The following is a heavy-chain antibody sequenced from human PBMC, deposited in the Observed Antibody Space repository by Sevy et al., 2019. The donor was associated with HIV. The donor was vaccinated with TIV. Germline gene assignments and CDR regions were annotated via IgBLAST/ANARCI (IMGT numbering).Heavy chain of an antibody. J-gene: IGHJ4*02. CDR2: IKSKTDGGTI. V-gene: IGHV3-15*01. CDR3: TTGRYSSSLYFEH. CDR1: GSTFSKAW. Sequence: GGSLRLSCAASGSTFSKAWMTWVRQAPGRGLEWVGRIKSKTDGGTIDYAAPGKGRFTISRDDSKNTLYLQMNSMETDDTAVYYCTTGRYSSSLYFEHWGQGTLVTVSS. D-gene: IGHD6-6*01.